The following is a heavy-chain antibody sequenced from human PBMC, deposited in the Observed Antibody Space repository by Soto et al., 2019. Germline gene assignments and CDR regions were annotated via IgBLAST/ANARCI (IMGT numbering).Heavy chain of an antibody. J-gene: IGHJ5*02. Sequence: PSQTLSLTCAISGDSVSSNTASWNWIRQSPSRGLEWLGRTYFRSKWYNDYAVPVKSRIIINPDTSNNQFPLQLNSVTPEDTAVYFCAKGDNLGPKTGYAFDPWGQGIMVTVSS. CDR3: AKGDNLGPKTGYAFDP. V-gene: IGHV6-1*01. D-gene: IGHD5-12*01. CDR2: TYFRSKWYN. CDR1: GDSVSSNTAS.